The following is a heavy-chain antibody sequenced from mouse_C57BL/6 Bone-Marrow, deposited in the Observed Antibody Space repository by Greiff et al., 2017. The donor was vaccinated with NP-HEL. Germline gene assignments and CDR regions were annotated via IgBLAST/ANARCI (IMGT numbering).Heavy chain of an antibody. CDR1: GYTFTSYG. J-gene: IGHJ3*01. V-gene: IGHV1-81*01. CDR2: IYPRSGNT. Sequence: VKLVESGAELARPGASVKLSCKASGYTFTSYGISWVKQRTGQGLEWIGEIYPRSGNTYYNEKFKGKATLTADKSSSTAYMELRSLTSEDSAVYFCANGSGYYYFWFAYWGQGTLVTVSA. D-gene: IGHD2-3*01. CDR3: ANGSGYYYFWFAY.